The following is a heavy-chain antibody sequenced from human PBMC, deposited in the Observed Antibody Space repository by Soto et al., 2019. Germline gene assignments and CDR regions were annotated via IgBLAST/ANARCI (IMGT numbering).Heavy chain of an antibody. J-gene: IGHJ4*02. V-gene: IGHV4-61*01. CDR1: GGSVRSGSYC. CDR3: ARYTTGGTGFDY. D-gene: IGHD1-1*01. Sequence: SETLSLTCSVSGGSVRSGSYCWSWIRQPPGKGLEWIGYISYSGSTNYNSSLKSRVTISKDTSENQFSLKLTSVTAADTAVYYCARYTTGGTGFDYWGQGTLVTVSS. CDR2: ISYSGST.